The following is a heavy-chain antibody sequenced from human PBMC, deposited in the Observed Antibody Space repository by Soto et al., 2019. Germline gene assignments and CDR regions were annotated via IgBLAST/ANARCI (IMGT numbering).Heavy chain of an antibody. Sequence: QVQLVQSGAEVKQPGASVKVSCRASGYTFTNYDISWVRQATGQGLEWMGRMNAHSANTGYAQKFQGRVTMPRDTPLSTAYMELTRLTSEDTAVYYCARAFRHHLLSYSWGPGTLVTVSS. CDR3: ARAFRHHLLSYS. J-gene: IGHJ1*01. CDR1: GYTFTNYD. D-gene: IGHD2-15*01. CDR2: MNAHSANT. V-gene: IGHV1-8*01.